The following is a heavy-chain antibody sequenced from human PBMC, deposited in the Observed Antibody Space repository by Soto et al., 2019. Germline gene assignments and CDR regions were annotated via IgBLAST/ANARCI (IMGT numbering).Heavy chain of an antibody. Sequence: HGASLKTSCKGSGDSFTSYWIGWVRQIPWKGLEWMGIIYPGDPDTRYSPSFQGQVTISAGKSISTAYLQWSSLKASDTAMYYCARRWYSSSPPYYFGMEVWGQGTPVTVSS. CDR2: IYPGDPDT. CDR3: ARRWYSSSPPYYFGMEV. J-gene: IGHJ6*02. V-gene: IGHV5-51*01. CDR1: GDSFTSYW. D-gene: IGHD6-6*01.